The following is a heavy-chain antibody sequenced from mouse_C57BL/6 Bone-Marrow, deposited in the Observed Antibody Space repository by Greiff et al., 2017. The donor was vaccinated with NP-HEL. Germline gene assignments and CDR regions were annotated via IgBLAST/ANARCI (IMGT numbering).Heavy chain of an antibody. CDR1: GYTFTSYG. V-gene: IGHV1-81*01. Sequence: VQLQQSGAELARPGASVKLSCKASGYTFTSYGISWVKQRTGQGLEWIGEIYPRSGNTYYNEKFKGKATLTADKSSSTAYMELRSLTSEDSAVYFCARRGIYHFDCFDYWGRGTTLTVTS. CDR3: ARRGIYHFDCFDY. J-gene: IGHJ2*01. CDR2: IYPRSGNT. D-gene: IGHD2-1*01.